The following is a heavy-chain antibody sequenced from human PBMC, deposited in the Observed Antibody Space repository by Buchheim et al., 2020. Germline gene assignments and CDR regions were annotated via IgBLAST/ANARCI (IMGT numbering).Heavy chain of an antibody. J-gene: IGHJ5*02. CDR1: GFTFSDYY. D-gene: IGHD2-2*01. Sequence: QVQLVESGGGVVQPGGSLRLSCAASGFTFSDYYMSWIRQAPGKGLEWVAVISYDGSNKYYADSVKGRFTISRDNSKNTLYLQMNSLRSEDTAVYYCARRRVGYCSSTSCYEDGTGWFDPWGQGTL. CDR3: ARRRVGYCSSTSCYEDGTGWFDP. V-gene: IGHV3-30-3*01. CDR2: ISYDGSNK.